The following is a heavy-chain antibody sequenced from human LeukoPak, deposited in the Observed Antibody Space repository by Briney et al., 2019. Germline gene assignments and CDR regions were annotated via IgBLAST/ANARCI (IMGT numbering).Heavy chain of an antibody. V-gene: IGHV1-69*01. CDR2: IIPIFGTA. J-gene: IGHJ4*02. CDR1: GGTFSSYA. D-gene: IGHD2/OR15-2a*01. CDR3: ARETLSDLSYYFDY. Sequence: ASVKVSCKASGGTFSSYAISWVRQAPGQGLEWMGGIIPIFGTANYAQKFQGRVTLTADESTSTAYMELSSLRSEDTAVYYCARETLSDLSYYFDYWGQGTLVTVSS.